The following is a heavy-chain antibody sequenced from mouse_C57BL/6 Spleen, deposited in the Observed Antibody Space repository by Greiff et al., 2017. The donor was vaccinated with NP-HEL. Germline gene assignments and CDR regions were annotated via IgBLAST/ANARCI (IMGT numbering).Heavy chain of an antibody. J-gene: IGHJ2*01. CDR2: IRSKSNNYAT. CDR3: VRQRYGSSSFDY. Sequence: EVMLVESGGGLVQPKGSLKLSCAASGFSFNTYAMNWVRQAPGKGLEWVARIRSKSNNYATYYADSVKDRFTISRDDSESMLYLQMNNLKSEDTAMYYCVRQRYGSSSFDYWGQGTTLTVSS. D-gene: IGHD1-1*01. V-gene: IGHV10-1*01. CDR1: GFSFNTYA.